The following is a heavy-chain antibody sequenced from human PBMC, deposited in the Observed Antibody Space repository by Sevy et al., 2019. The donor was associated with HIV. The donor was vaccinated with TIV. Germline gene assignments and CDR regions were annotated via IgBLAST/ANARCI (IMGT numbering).Heavy chain of an antibody. CDR1: GYTFTSYG. Sequence: ASVKVSCKASGYTFTSYGISWVRQAPGQGLEWMGWISAYNGNTNYAQKLQGRVTMTTDTSTSTAYMELRSLRSDDTAVYSCAREPGYSSSWLWINWFDPWGQGTLVTVSS. D-gene: IGHD6-13*01. J-gene: IGHJ5*02. CDR2: ISAYNGNT. CDR3: AREPGYSSSWLWINWFDP. V-gene: IGHV1-18*01.